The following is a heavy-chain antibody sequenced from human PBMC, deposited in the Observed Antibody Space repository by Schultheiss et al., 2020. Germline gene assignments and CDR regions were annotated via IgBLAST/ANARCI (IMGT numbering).Heavy chain of an antibody. J-gene: IGHJ4*02. CDR3: ARLSWTYGSDCDY. CDR1: GGSISSSSYY. D-gene: IGHD3-10*01. Sequence: SETLSLTCTVSGGSISSSSYYWGWIRQPPGKGLEWIGSIYTSGSTNYNPSLKSRVTISVDTSKNQFSLKLSSVTAADTAVYYCARLSWTYGSDCDYWGQGTLVTVSS. V-gene: IGHV4-39*01. CDR2: IYTSGST.